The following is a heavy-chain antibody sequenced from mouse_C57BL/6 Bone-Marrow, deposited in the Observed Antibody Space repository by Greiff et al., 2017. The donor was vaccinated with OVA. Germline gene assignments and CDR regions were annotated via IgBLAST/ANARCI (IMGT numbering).Heavy chain of an antibody. V-gene: IGHV1-55*01. CDR1: GYTFTSYW. CDR2: IYPGSGST. CDR3: ARGALYYSNYAWFAY. J-gene: IGHJ3*01. Sequence: QVQLQQPGAELVKPGASVKMSCKASGYTFTSYWITWVKQRPGQGLEWIGDIYPGSGSTNYNEKFKSKATLTVDTSSSTAYMQLSSLTSEDAAVYYCARGALYYSNYAWFAYWGKGTLVTVSA. D-gene: IGHD2-5*01.